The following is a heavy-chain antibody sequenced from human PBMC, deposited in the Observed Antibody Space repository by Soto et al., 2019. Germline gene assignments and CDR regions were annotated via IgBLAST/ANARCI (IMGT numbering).Heavy chain of an antibody. V-gene: IGHV3-30*18. J-gene: IGHJ4*02. CDR1: GFTFSSYG. Sequence: XGSLRLSCSASGFTFSSYGMHWVRQAPGKGLEWVAVISYDGSNKYYADSVKGRFTISRDNSKNTLYLQMNSLRAEGTAVYYCAKDLLHQWLVPGPFDYWGQGTLVTVSS. CDR3: AKDLLHQWLVPGPFDY. CDR2: ISYDGSNK. D-gene: IGHD6-19*01.